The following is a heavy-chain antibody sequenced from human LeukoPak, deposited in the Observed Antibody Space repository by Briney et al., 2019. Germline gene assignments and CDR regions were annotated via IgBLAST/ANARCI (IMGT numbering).Heavy chain of an antibody. CDR3: ARHYYDSSGPEVFQH. CDR2: ISAYNGNT. CDR1: GYTFTSYG. D-gene: IGHD3-22*01. Sequence: ASVKVSCKASGYTFTSYGISWVRQAPGQGLEWMGWISAYNGNTNYAQKLQGRVTMITDTSTSTAYMELRSLRSDDTAVYYCARHYYDSSGPEVFQHWGQGTLVTVSS. J-gene: IGHJ1*01. V-gene: IGHV1-18*01.